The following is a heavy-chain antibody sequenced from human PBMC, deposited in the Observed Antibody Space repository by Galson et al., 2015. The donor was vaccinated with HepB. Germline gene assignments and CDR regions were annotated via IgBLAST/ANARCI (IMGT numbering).Heavy chain of an antibody. V-gene: IGHV3-15*01. D-gene: IGHD3-10*01. Sequence: SLRLSCAASGFTFSNAWMSWVRQAPGKGLEWVGRIKSKTDGGTTDYAAPVKGRFTISRDDSKNTLYLQMNSLKTEDTAVYYCTTGELLWFGEETNAFDIWGQGTMVTVSS. J-gene: IGHJ3*02. CDR3: TTGELLWFGEETNAFDI. CDR1: GFTFSNAW. CDR2: IKSKTDGGTT.